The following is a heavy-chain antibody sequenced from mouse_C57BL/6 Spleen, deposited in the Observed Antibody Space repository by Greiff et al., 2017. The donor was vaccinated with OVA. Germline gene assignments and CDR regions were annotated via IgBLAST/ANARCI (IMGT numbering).Heavy chain of an antibody. CDR3: ARSQLDYARDY. CDR2: IYPSDSDT. J-gene: IGHJ4*01. V-gene: IGHV1-61*01. Sequence: QVQLQQPGAELVRPGSSVKLSCKASGYTFTSYWMDWVQQRPGQGLEWIGTIYPSDSDTHYNQKFKDKATLTVDKSSSTAYMQLSSLTSEDSAVYYCARSQLDYARDYWGQGTSVTVSS. D-gene: IGHD6-1*01. CDR1: GYTFTSYW.